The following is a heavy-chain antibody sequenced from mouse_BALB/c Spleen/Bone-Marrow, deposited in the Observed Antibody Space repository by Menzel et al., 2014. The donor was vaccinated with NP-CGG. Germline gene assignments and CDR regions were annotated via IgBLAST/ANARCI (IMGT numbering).Heavy chain of an antibody. Sequence: VMLVESGPGQDAPSQSLSITCTVSGFSLTGYGVNWVRQPPGKGLAWLGMILGDGSTDYNSALKARLSISKDNSKSKVFLKMNSLQTDDTARYYCASSTMITTGFAYWGQGTLVTVSA. J-gene: IGHJ3*01. CDR2: ILGDGST. CDR3: ASSTMITTGFAY. D-gene: IGHD2-4*01. V-gene: IGHV2-6-7*01. CDR1: GFSLTGYG.